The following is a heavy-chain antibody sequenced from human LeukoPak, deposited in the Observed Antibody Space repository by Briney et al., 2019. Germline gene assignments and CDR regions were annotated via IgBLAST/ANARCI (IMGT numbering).Heavy chain of an antibody. CDR2: ISSSSGTI. J-gene: IGHJ4*02. V-gene: IGHV3-48*01. CDR3: AREDGLTAPFDY. Sequence: PGGSLRLSCAASGFTFSSYWMNWVRQAPGKGLEWASYISSSSGTIYYADSVKGRFTISRDNAKNSLYLQMNSLRAEDMAVYYCAREDGLTAPFDYWGQGTLVTVSS. D-gene: IGHD5-18*01. CDR1: GFTFSSYW.